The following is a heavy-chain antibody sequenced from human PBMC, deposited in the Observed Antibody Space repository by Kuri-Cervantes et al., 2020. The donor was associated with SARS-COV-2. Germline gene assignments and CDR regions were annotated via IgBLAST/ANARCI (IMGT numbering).Heavy chain of an antibody. CDR2: ISYDGSNK. CDR1: GFTFSSYA. V-gene: IGHV3-30-3*01. Sequence: GGSLRLSCAASGFTFSSYAMHWVRQAPGKGLEWVAVISYDGSNKYYADPVKGRFTISRNNSKNTLYLQMNSLRAEDTAVYYCAKDGWLYSSGWIYMDVWGQGTTVTVSS. CDR3: AKDGWLYSSGWIYMDV. J-gene: IGHJ6*02. D-gene: IGHD6-19*01.